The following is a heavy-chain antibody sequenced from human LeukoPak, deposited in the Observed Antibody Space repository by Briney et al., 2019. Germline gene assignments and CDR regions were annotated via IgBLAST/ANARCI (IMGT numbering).Heavy chain of an antibody. CDR2: IIPLFGTP. J-gene: IGHJ4*02. V-gene: IGHV1-69*06. CDR1: GYTFTSYG. CDR3: AAMYTVREVIIGDDY. D-gene: IGHD3-10*01. Sequence: ASVKVSCKASGYTFTSYGITWVRQAPGQGLEWMGGIIPLFGTPNYAQKFQGRVTITADISTTTVYMDLSSLRSEDTAVYYCAAMYTVREVIIGDDYWGQGTLVTVSS.